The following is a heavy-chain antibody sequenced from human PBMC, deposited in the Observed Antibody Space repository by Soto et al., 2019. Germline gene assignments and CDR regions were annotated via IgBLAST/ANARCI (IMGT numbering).Heavy chain of an antibody. CDR3: AQLPVDYYYGMDV. D-gene: IGHD2-2*01. J-gene: IGHJ6*02. V-gene: IGHV3-23*01. CDR2: ST. Sequence: STYYADSVKGRFTISRDNSKNTLYLQMNSLRAEDTAVYYCAQLPVDYYYGMDVWGQGTTVTVSS.